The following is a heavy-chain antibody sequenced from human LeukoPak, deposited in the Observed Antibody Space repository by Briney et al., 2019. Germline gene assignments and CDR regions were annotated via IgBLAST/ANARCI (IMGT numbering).Heavy chain of an antibody. D-gene: IGHD4-17*01. J-gene: IGHJ4*02. V-gene: IGHV4-39*01. CDR2: IYYSGST. CDR1: GGPISSSSYY. CDR3: ARGEDYGDLIDY. Sequence: SETLSLTCTVSGGPISSSSYYWGWVRQPPGKGLEWIGSIYYSGSTYYNPSLKSRVTISVDTSKNQFSLKLSSVTAADTAVYYCARGEDYGDLIDYWGQGTLVTVSS.